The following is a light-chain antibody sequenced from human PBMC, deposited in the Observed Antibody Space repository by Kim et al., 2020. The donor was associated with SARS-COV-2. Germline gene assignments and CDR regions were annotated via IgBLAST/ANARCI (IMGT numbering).Light chain of an antibody. CDR2: AAS. CDR3: QQNFTTLAWT. V-gene: IGKV1-39*01. CDR1: QSIIIY. J-gene: IGKJ1*01. Sequence: SVGYSATITCRASQSIIIYSDWYHLKTGNAPTLLIYAASNLQSRVPSSFSGSGAGTEFALPISNLQPEEFAIYYCQQNFTTLAWTFGEGTKVDIK.